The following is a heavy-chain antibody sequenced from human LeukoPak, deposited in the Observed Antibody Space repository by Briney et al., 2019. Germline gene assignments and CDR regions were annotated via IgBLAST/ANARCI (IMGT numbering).Heavy chain of an antibody. D-gene: IGHD2-8*01. Sequence: GGSLRLSCAASGFTFSNAWLSWVRQAPGRGLEWVGRIKNKADGETTEYAAPMDGRFTISRDDSKNTLYLQRNSLKIEDTAVYYCTIPNGHWFDPWGQGTLVTVSS. CDR2: IKNKADGETT. V-gene: IGHV3-15*01. CDR3: TIPNGHWFDP. CDR1: GFTFSNAW. J-gene: IGHJ5*02.